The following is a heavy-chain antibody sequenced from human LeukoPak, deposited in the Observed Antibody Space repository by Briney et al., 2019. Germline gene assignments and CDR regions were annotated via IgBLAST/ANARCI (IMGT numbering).Heavy chain of an antibody. CDR1: GFTFSSYG. J-gene: IGHJ4*02. Sequence: PGRSLRLSCAASGFTFSSYGMHWVRQAPGKGLEWVSFIYRGGNIYYADSVKGRFTLSRDDSKNTLYLQMHSLRVEDTAVYYCARGGSNAGYWGQGTLVTVSS. CDR3: ARGGSNAGY. CDR2: IYRGGNI. D-gene: IGHD1-26*01. V-gene: IGHV3-66*01.